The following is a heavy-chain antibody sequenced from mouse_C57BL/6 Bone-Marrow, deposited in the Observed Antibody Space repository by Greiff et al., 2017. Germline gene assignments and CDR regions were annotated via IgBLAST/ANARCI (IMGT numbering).Heavy chain of an antibody. CDR1: GFNIKDVY. CDR2: IDPENGDT. Sequence: VQLKQSGAELVRPGASVKLSCTASGFNIKDVYMHWVKQRPEQGLEWIGWIDPENGDTEYASKFQGKATITADTSSNTAYLQLSSLTSEDTAVYYCTTFPLITTVVATDYFDYWGQGTTLTVSS. D-gene: IGHD1-1*01. V-gene: IGHV14-4*01. J-gene: IGHJ2*01. CDR3: TTFPLITTVVATDYFDY.